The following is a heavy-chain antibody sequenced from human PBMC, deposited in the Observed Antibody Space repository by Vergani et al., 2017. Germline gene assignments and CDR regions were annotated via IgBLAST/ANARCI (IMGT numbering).Heavy chain of an antibody. D-gene: IGHD6-6*01. Sequence: QVQLQQWGVGLLKPSETLSLTCAVYGGSFSGYYWSWIRQPPGKGLEWIGEINHSGSTNYNPSLKSRVTISVDTSKNQFSLKLSSVTAADTAVYYCARVPVWQLALDYYYGMDVWGQGTTVTVSS. CDR1: GGSFSGYY. V-gene: IGHV4-34*01. CDR3: ARVPVWQLALDYYYGMDV. J-gene: IGHJ6*02. CDR2: INHSGST.